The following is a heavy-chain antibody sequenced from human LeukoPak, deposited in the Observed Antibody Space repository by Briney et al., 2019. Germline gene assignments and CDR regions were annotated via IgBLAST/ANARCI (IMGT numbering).Heavy chain of an antibody. CDR2: INPNSGGT. CDR1: GYTFTSYG. Sequence: ATVKVSCKASGYTFTSYGISWVRQAPGQGLEWMGWINPNSGGTNYVQKFQGWVTMTRDTSISTAYMELSRLRSDDTAVYYCARGGVEYVMDVWGKGTTVTVSS. D-gene: IGHD6-6*01. CDR3: ARGGVEYVMDV. V-gene: IGHV1-2*04. J-gene: IGHJ6*04.